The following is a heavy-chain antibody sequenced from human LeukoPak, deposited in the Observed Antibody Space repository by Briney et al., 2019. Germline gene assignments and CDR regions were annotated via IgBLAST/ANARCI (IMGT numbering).Heavy chain of an antibody. CDR2: IYRSGST. D-gene: IGHD4-17*01. CDR3: ARGTYGYYMDV. J-gene: IGHJ6*03. CDR1: NYSISNSLY. V-gene: IGHV4-38-2*02. Sequence: SETLSLTCSGSNYSISNSLYWGWLRQPSGKGLEWIGSIYRSGSTFYNPSLKSRGTISLDMSKNQFSLKLSSVTAADTAVYFCARGTYGYYMDVWGKGTTVTVSS.